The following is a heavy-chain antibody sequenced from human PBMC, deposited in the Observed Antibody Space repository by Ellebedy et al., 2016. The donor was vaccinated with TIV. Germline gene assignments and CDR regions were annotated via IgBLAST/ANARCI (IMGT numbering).Heavy chain of an antibody. CDR3: SKAPLAAAGVIFDY. CDR2: IRGNAYVGTT. CDR1: GFTFGDYA. D-gene: IGHD6-13*01. J-gene: IGHJ4*02. V-gene: IGHV3-49*03. Sequence: GESLKISCTASGFTFGDYAMSWFRQAPGKGLEWVGFIRGNAYVGTTVYAASVKGRFTISRDDSKIIAYLQMNSLKTEDTAVYYCSKAPLAAAGVIFDYWGQGTLVTASS.